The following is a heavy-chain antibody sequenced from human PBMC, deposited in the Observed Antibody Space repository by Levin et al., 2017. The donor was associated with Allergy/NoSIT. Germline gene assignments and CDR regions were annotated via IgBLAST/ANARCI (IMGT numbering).Heavy chain of an antibody. V-gene: IGHV3-43*01. D-gene: IGHD5-18*01. Sequence: GGSLRLSCAASGFTFDDYTMHWVRQAPGKGLEWVSLISWDGGSTYYADSVKGRFTISRDNSKNSLYLQMNSLRTEDTALYYCAKSFSGYSYALWGLDYWGQGTLVTVSS. CDR3: AKSFSGYSYALWGLDY. CDR1: GFTFDDYT. J-gene: IGHJ4*02. CDR2: ISWDGGST.